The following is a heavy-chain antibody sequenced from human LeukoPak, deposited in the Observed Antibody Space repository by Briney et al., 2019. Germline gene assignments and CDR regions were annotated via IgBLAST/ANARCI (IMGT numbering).Heavy chain of an antibody. Sequence: SETLSLTCDVYGGSFSGFYWNWIRQPPGKGLEWIGEIDHSGSTNYNPSLKSRVTISVDRANNQFSLKLSSVTAADTAVYYCARRPEIARPDYFDYWGHGTLVTVSS. V-gene: IGHV4-34*01. CDR3: ARRPEIARPDYFDY. CDR2: IDHSGST. CDR1: GGSFSGFY. J-gene: IGHJ4*01. D-gene: IGHD6-6*01.